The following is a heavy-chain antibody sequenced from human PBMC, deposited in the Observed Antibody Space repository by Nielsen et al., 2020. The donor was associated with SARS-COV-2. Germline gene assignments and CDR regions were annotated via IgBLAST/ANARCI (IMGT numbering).Heavy chain of an antibody. D-gene: IGHD3-3*01. CDR2: IWYDGSNK. Sequence: GESLKISCAASGFTFSSYSMNWVRQAPGKGLEWVAVIWYDGSNKYYADSVKGRFTISRDNSKNTLYLQMNSLRAEDTAVYYCARVRGYYDFWSGYWGYAFDIWGQGTMVTVSS. CDR1: GFTFSSYS. J-gene: IGHJ3*02. CDR3: ARVRGYYDFWSGYWGYAFDI. V-gene: IGHV3-33*08.